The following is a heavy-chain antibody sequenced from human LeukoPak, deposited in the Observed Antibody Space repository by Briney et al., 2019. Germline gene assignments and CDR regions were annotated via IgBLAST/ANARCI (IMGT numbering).Heavy chain of an antibody. CDR2: IYSGGST. D-gene: IGHD6-19*01. J-gene: IGHJ4*02. CDR1: GFTVSSNY. V-gene: IGHV3-66*01. CDR3: ARDPDSYSSGWYFDY. Sequence: GGSLRLSCAASGFTVSSNYMSWVRQAPGKGLEWVSVIYSGGSTYYADSVKGRFTISRDNSKNTLYLQMNSLRAEDTAVYYCARDPDSYSSGWYFDYWGQGTLVTVSS.